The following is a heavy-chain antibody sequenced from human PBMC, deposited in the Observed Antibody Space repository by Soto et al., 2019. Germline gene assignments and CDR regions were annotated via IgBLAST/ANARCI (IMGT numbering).Heavy chain of an antibody. CDR3: ARDLDRNYDPYYYYYGMDV. D-gene: IGHD1-7*01. Sequence: ASVKVSCKASGYTFTSYGISWVRQAPGQGLEWMGWISAYNGNTNYAQKLQGRVTMTTDTSTSTAYMELRGLRSDDTAVYYCARDLDRNYDPYYYYYGMDVWGQGTRVTVSS. CDR2: ISAYNGNT. CDR1: GYTFTSYG. J-gene: IGHJ6*02. V-gene: IGHV1-18*04.